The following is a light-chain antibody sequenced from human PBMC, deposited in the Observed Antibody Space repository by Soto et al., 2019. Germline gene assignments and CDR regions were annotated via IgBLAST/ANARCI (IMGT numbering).Light chain of an antibody. J-gene: IGLJ1*01. CDR2: DVS. V-gene: IGLV2-14*03. CDR3: RSYTSSSTPFL. CDR1: SSDVGGYIY. Sequence: QSALTQPASVSGSPGQSITISCTGTSSDVGGYIYVSWYQHHPGEAPKLMIYDVSYRPSGVSDRFSGSKSGNTASLTISGLQAEDEADYYCRSYTSSSTPFLFGAGTKLTVL.